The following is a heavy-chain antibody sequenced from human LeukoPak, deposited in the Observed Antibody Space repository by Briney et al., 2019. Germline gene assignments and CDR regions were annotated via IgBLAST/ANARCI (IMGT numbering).Heavy chain of an antibody. J-gene: IGHJ4*02. CDR2: IYHSGST. CDR3: ARENSGYDYRRGYFDY. D-gene: IGHD5-12*01. V-gene: IGHV4-30-2*01. CDR1: GGSISSGGYY. Sequence: PSQTLSLTCTVSGGSISSGGYYWSWIRQPPGKGLEWIGYIYHSGSTYYNSSLKSRVTISVDRSKNQFSLKLSSVTAADTAVYYCARENSGYDYRRGYFDYWGQGTLVTVSS.